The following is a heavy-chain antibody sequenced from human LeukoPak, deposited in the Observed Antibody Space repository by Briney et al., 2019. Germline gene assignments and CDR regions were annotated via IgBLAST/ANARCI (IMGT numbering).Heavy chain of an antibody. CDR3: ARGELYSYGVFDY. CDR1: GVSISSGIYY. D-gene: IGHD5-18*01. Sequence: PSETLSLTCSVSGVSISSGIYYWTWIRQPAGKGLEWIGRIYTSGNTNYNPSLKSRVTISVDTSKNQFSLKLSSVTAADTAVYYCARGELYSYGVFDYWGQGTLVTVSS. CDR2: IYTSGNT. J-gene: IGHJ4*02. V-gene: IGHV4-61*02.